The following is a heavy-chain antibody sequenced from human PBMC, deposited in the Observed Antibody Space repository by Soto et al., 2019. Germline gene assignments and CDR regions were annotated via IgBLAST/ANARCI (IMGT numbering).Heavy chain of an antibody. D-gene: IGHD2-21*02. CDR1: GGSISSGDYY. J-gene: IGHJ4*02. CDR2: IYYSGST. CDR3: ARVVTAIQGFDY. V-gene: IGHV4-30-4*01. Sequence: PSETLSLTCAVYGGSISSGDYYWSWVRQPPGKGLEWIGYIYYSGSTYYNPSLKSRVTISVDTSKNQFSLKLSSVTAADTAVYYCARVVTAIQGFDYWGQGALVTVSS.